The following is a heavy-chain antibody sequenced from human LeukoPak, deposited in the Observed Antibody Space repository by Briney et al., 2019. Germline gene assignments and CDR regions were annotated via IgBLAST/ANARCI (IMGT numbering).Heavy chain of an antibody. CDR1: GGSISSYY. CDR2: IYTSGST. J-gene: IGHJ6*03. Sequence: SETLSLTCTVPGGSISSYYWSWIRQPAGKGLEWIGRIYTSGSTSYNPSLKSRVTMSVDTSKNQFSLKLSSVTAADTAVYYCARVEGSWSLHYMDVWGKGTTVTVSS. V-gene: IGHV4-4*07. CDR3: ARVEGSWSLHYMDV. D-gene: IGHD6-13*01.